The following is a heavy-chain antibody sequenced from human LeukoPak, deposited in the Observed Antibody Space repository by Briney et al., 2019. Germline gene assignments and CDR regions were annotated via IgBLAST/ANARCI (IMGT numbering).Heavy chain of an antibody. J-gene: IGHJ3*02. CDR1: GFTVSSNY. CDR2: IYSGGST. V-gene: IGHV3-53*01. D-gene: IGHD3-10*01. Sequence: GGPLRLSCAASGFTVSSNYMSWVRQAPGKGLEWVSVIYSGGSTYYADSVKGRFTISRDNSKNTLYLQMNSLRAEGTAVYYCARASVGYYGSGSGDAFDIWGQGTMVTVSS. CDR3: ARASVGYYGSGSGDAFDI.